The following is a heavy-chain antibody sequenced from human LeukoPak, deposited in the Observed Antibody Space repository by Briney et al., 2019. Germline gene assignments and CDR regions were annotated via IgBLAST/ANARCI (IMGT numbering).Heavy chain of an antibody. Sequence: SETLSLTCTVSGGSISSSSYYWVWIRQPPGKGLEWIGSIYYSGSTYYDPSLNSRVTISVDTSKNQFTLKLSSVTAADKAVYYCARARVEEQWLVPYYYYYYMDVWGKGTTVTVSS. CDR1: GGSISSSSYY. V-gene: IGHV4-39*06. D-gene: IGHD6-19*01. CDR2: IYYSGST. CDR3: ARARVEEQWLVPYYYYYYMDV. J-gene: IGHJ6*03.